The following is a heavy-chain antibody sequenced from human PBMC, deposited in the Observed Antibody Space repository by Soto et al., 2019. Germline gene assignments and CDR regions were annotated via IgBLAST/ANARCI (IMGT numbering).Heavy chain of an antibody. CDR1: GFTFSSYA. V-gene: IGHV3-23*01. Sequence: GGSLRLSCAASGFTFSSYAMSWVRQAPGKGLEWVSAISGSGGSTYYADSVKGRFTISRDNSKNTLYLQMNSLRAEDTAVYYCAKALVHRNRKIDTAINGGQGTLVTISS. J-gene: IGHJ4*02. CDR3: AKALVHRNRKIDTAIN. CDR2: ISGSGGST. D-gene: IGHD5-18*01.